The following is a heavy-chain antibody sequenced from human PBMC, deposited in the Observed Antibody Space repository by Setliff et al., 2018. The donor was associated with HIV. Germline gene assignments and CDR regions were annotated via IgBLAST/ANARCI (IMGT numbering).Heavy chain of an antibody. D-gene: IGHD3-22*01. CDR1: GGSISSTTYF. Sequence: SETLSLTCTVSGGSISSTTYFWGWIRQPPGKGLEWVGSIHYSGSTYYNPSLKSRVTTSVDTSKNQFSLKLTSVTAADTAVFYCTRHHYDRSGYYSGPQYYFDSWGQGTLVTVSS. J-gene: IGHJ4*02. CDR2: IHYSGST. V-gene: IGHV4-39*01. CDR3: TRHHYDRSGYYSGPQYYFDS.